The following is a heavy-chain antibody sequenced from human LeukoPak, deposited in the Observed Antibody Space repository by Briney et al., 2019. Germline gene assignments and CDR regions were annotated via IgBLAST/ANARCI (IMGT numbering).Heavy chain of an antibody. CDR3: ARDEYYFGSGSYFYFDY. CDR2: ISAYNGNT. Sequence: ASVKVSCKASGYTFTSYGISWVRQAPGQGLEWMGWISAYNGNTNYAQKLQGRVNMTTDTSTSTAYMELRSLRSDDTAVYYCARDEYYFGSGSYFYFDYWGQGTLVTVSS. J-gene: IGHJ4*02. CDR1: GYTFTSYG. D-gene: IGHD3-10*01. V-gene: IGHV1-18*01.